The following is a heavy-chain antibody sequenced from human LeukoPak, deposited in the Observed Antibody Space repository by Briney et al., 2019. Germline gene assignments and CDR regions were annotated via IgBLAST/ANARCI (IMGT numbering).Heavy chain of an antibody. J-gene: IGHJ3*02. V-gene: IGHV5-51*01. CDR1: GYSFTSYW. CDR2: IYPGDSDT. Sequence: GESLKISCKGSGYSFTSYWIGWVRQMPGKGLEWMGIIYPGDSDTRYSPSFQGQVTISADKSISTAYLQWSSLKASDTAMYYCARHSQGRYFDWGGGAFDIWGQGTRVTVSS. D-gene: IGHD3-9*01. CDR3: ARHSQGRYFDWGGGAFDI.